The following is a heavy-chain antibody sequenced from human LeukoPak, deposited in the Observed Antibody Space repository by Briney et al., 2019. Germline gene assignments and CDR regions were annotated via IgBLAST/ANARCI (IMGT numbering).Heavy chain of an antibody. CDR2: ISNGGGTI. CDR1: GFTFTSYD. Sequence: GSLRLSCATSGFTFTSYDFNWVRQAPGKGLEWVSYISNGGGTIYYADSVKGRFTISRDNAKNSLYLQANSLRAEDTAVYYCARGFGGFCSSTTCYRNYYGMDVWGQGTTVTVSS. J-gene: IGHJ6*02. CDR3: ARGFGGFCSSTTCYRNYYGMDV. V-gene: IGHV3-48*03. D-gene: IGHD2-2*01.